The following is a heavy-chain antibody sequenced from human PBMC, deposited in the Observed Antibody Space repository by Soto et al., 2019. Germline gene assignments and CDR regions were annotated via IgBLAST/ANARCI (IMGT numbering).Heavy chain of an antibody. J-gene: IGHJ4*02. V-gene: IGHV5-51*01. CDR3: ARGGYYYDSSGHINIFDY. CDR2: IYHSGST. Sequence: EVQLVQSGAEVKKPGESLKISCKGSGYSFTSYWIGWVRQMPGKGLEWIGYIYHSGSTYYNPSLKSRVTISVDRSKNQFSLKLSSVTAADTAVYYCARGGYYYDSSGHINIFDYWGQGTLVTVSS. CDR1: GYSFTSYW. D-gene: IGHD3-22*01.